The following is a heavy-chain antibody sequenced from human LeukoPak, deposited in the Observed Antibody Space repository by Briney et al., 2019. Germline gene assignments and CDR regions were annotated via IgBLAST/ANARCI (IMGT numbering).Heavy chain of an antibody. Sequence: ASVKVSCKASGYTFTGYYMHWVRQAPGQGLEWMGRINPNSGGTNYAQKFQGRVTMTRDTSISTAYMELSRLRSDDTAVYYCATKTHYFDNSGYPFDYWGQGTLVTVSS. V-gene: IGHV1-2*06. D-gene: IGHD3-22*01. J-gene: IGHJ4*01. CDR1: GYTFTGYY. CDR2: INPNSGGT. CDR3: ATKTHYFDNSGYPFDY.